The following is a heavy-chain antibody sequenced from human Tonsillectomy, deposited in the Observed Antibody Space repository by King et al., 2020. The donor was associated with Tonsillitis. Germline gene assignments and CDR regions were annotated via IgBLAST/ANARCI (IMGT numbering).Heavy chain of an antibody. V-gene: IGHV3-11*01. J-gene: IGHJ4*02. CDR2: ISSSGRTI. CDR1: GFIFSDYY. Sequence: VQLVESGGGLVKPGGSLRLSCAASGFIFSDYYMSWIRQAPGKGLEWVSYISSSGRTIHYADSVKGRFSISRDNAKNSLFLQMTSLRAEDTAGYYLARDMEAGAAAGLHFDYGGQGTRVTVSS. D-gene: IGHD6-13*01. CDR3: ARDMEAGAAAGLHFDY.